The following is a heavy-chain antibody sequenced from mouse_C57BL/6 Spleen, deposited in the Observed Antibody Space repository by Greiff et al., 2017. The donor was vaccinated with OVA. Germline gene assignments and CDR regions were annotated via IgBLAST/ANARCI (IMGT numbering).Heavy chain of an antibody. CDR3: ARDDYDIYYAMDY. Sequence: VQLQQSGPELVKPGASVPISCKASGYAFSSSWLNWVKQRPGQGLEWIGRIYPGDGDTNYNGKFKGKATLTADKSSSPAYMQLSSLTSEDSAVYFCARDDYDIYYAMDYWGQGTSVTVSS. V-gene: IGHV1-82*01. J-gene: IGHJ4*01. D-gene: IGHD2-4*01. CDR1: GYAFSSSW. CDR2: IYPGDGDT.